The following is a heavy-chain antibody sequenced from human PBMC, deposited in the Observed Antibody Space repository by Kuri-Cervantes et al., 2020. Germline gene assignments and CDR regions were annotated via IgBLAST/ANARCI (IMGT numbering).Heavy chain of an antibody. Sequence: GESLKISCVVSGFTFRDYWMTWVRQAPGKGLEWVSSISSSSGYIYYADSLKGRFTISRDNAKNSLYLQMNSLRAEDTAVYYCAREPGIAFDIWGQGTMVTVSS. CDR2: ISSSSGYI. D-gene: IGHD1-14*01. J-gene: IGHJ3*02. CDR3: AREPGIAFDI. V-gene: IGHV3-21*01. CDR1: GFTFRDYW.